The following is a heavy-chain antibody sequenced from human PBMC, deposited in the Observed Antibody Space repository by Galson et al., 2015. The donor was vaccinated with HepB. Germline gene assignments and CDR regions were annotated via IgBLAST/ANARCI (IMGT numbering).Heavy chain of an antibody. D-gene: IGHD3-10*01. CDR2: IYYSGST. V-gene: IGHV4-59*01. Sequence: SETLSLTCTVSGGSISSYYWSWIRQPPGKGLEWIGYIYYSGSTNYNPSLKSRVTISVDTSKNQFSLKLSSVTAADTAVYYCARAANPIWFGELSPWGQGTLVTVSS. J-gene: IGHJ5*02. CDR3: ARAANPIWFGELSP. CDR1: GGSISSYY.